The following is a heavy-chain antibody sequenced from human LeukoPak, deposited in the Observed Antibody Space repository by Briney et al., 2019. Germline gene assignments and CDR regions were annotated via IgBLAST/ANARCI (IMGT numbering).Heavy chain of an antibody. CDR1: GFTFDDYA. D-gene: IGHD5-18*01. CDR2: ISWNSGSI. CDR3: AKVKTSPTSLYGAMVSDAFDI. J-gene: IGHJ3*02. V-gene: IGHV3-9*01. Sequence: GGSLRLSCAASGFTFDDYAMHWVRQAPGKGLEWVSGISWNSGSIGYADSVKGRFTISRDNAKNSLYLQMNSLRAEDTALYYCAKVKTSPTSLYGAMVSDAFDIWGQGTMVTVSS.